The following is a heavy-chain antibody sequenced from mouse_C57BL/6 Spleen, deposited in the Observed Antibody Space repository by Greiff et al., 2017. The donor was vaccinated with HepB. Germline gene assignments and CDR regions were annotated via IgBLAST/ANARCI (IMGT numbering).Heavy chain of an antibody. CDR3: ARSPVYYDYDGFAY. D-gene: IGHD2-4*01. V-gene: IGHV1-22*01. CDR2: INPNNGGT. Sequence: EVQLQQSGPELVKPGASVKMSCKASGYTFTDYNMHWVKQSHGKSLEWIGYINPNNGGTSYNQKFKGKATLTVNKSSSTAYMELRSLTSEDSAVYDCARSPVYYDYDGFAYWGQGTLVTVSA. J-gene: IGHJ3*01. CDR1: GYTFTDYN.